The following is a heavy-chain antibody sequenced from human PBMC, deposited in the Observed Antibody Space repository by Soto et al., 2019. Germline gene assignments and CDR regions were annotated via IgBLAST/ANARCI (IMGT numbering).Heavy chain of an antibody. CDR2: IYYSGTT. V-gene: IGHV4-31*03. CDR1: GGSISGDGSY. Sequence: QLQESGPGLVKTSETLSLTCSVSGGSISGDGSYWAWIRQYPGKGLEWIGYIYYSGTTYYNPSLRSRASISVDTSKSQCSLRLDSVNAADTAIYYCARETKTYCSGGSCNWFDPWGQGILVAVSS. CDR3: ARETKTYCSGGSCNWFDP. J-gene: IGHJ5*02. D-gene: IGHD2-15*01.